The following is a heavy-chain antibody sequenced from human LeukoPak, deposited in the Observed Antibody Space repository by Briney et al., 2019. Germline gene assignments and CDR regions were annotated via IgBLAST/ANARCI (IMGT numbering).Heavy chain of an antibody. CDR3: ARDILTGSIEV. CDR2: IYSSGST. J-gene: IGHJ4*02. Sequence: GSLRLSCAASGFTVSSNYMSWVRQAPGKGLEWVSVIYSSGSTYYADSVKGRFTISRDNSKNTLYLQMNSLRAEDTAVYYCARDILTGSIEVWGQGTLVTVSS. D-gene: IGHD3-9*01. V-gene: IGHV3-53*01. CDR1: GFTVSSNY.